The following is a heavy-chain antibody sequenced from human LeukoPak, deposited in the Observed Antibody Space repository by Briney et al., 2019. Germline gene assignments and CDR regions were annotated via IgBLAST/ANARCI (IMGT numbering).Heavy chain of an antibody. CDR1: GFTFSSYA. D-gene: IGHD6-13*01. V-gene: IGHV3-23*01. Sequence: PGGSLRLSCAASGFTFSSYAMSWVRQAPGKGLEWVSAISGSGGSTYYADSVKGRFTISRDNSKNTLYLQMNSLRAEDTAVYYCAKDLSYIAAAGTLVIPSLDYWGQGTLVTVSS. J-gene: IGHJ4*02. CDR3: AKDLSYIAAAGTLVIPSLDY. CDR2: ISGSGGST.